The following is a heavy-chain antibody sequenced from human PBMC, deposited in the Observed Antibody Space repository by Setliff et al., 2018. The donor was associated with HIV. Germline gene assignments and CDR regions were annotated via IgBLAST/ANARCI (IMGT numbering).Heavy chain of an antibody. J-gene: IGHJ5*02. CDR1: GGSISTFY. D-gene: IGHD2-15*01. CDR3: ARFISGKNGGGSCRIGYNWFDP. Sequence: SETLSLTCTVSGGSISTFYWSWIRQPPGKGLEWIGYIYTGGSTNYNPSLKRRVTVSVDTSKNQFSLRLRSVTAADTAMYYCARFISGKNGGGSCRIGYNWFDPWGQGTLVTVSS. V-gene: IGHV4-4*09. CDR2: IYTGGST.